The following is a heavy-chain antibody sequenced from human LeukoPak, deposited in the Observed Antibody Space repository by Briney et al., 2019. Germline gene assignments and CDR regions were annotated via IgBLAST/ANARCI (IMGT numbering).Heavy chain of an antibody. CDR1: GFTFSSYW. D-gene: IGHD3-3*01. J-gene: IGHJ4*02. Sequence: SGGSLRLSCAASGFTFSSYWMSWVRQAPGKGLEWVSAISGSGGSTYYADSVKGRFTISRDNSKNTLYLQMNSLRAEDTAVYYCAKFESAYYDFWSPEDYFDYWGQGTLVTVSS. CDR2: ISGSGGST. CDR3: AKFESAYYDFWSPEDYFDY. V-gene: IGHV3-23*01.